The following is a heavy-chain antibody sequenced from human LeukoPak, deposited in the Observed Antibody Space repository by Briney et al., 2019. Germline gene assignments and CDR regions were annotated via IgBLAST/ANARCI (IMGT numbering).Heavy chain of an antibody. J-gene: IGHJ5*02. Sequence: GGSLRLSCVASGFTFSDYRMTWVRQAPGKGLEWIAYISNDLTTIHYAASVKGRFTISRDNAKNSLYLQMNSLRAEDTAVYYCARIGGGYDPTWGQGTLVTVSS. CDR1: GFTFSDYR. CDR2: ISNDLTTI. V-gene: IGHV3-48*04. D-gene: IGHD5-12*01. CDR3: ARIGGGYDPT.